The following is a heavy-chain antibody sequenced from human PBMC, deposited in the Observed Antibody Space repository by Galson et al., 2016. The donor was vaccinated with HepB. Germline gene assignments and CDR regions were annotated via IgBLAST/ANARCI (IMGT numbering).Heavy chain of an antibody. CDR2: IHHGGST. V-gene: IGHV4-4*02. CDR1: GDTITSSDW. Sequence: SETLSLTCAVSGDTITSSDWWSWVRQPPGKGLEWIGVIHHGGSTNYNPSLKSRVTISVDKSQNQFFLNLNSVTAADTAVYYCAREGIIVGASRDAFDIWGQGTMITVSS. J-gene: IGHJ3*02. D-gene: IGHD1-26*01. CDR3: AREGIIVGASRDAFDI.